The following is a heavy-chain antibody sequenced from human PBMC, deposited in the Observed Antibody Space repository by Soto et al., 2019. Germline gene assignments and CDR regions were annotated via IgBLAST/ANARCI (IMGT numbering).Heavy chain of an antibody. CDR2: IYYSGST. D-gene: IGHD3-10*02. CDR1: GGSISSGGYY. V-gene: IGHV4-31*03. CDR3: ARGGLYYYVPPPGRGYFDY. J-gene: IGHJ4*02. Sequence: KSSETLSLTCTVSGGSISSGGYYWSWIRQHPGKGLEWIGYIYYSGSTYYNPSLKSRVTISVDTSKNQFSLKLSSVTAADTAVYYCARGGLYYYVPPPGRGYFDYWGQGTLVTVSS.